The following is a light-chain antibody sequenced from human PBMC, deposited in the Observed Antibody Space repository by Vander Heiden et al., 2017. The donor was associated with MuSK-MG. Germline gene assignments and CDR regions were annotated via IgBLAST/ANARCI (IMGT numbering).Light chain of an antibody. CDR3: SSYTTTSSITVI. J-gene: IGLJ2*01. V-gene: IGLV2-14*03. CDR1: SSDVGYYNY. Sequence: QSALTQPASVSGSPGQSITISCTGTSSDVGYYNYVSWYQQHPGKAPKLLIYDVTNRPSGVSNRFSGSKSGNTASLTISGLQAEDEADYYCSSYTTTSSITVIFGGGTKLTGL. CDR2: DVT.